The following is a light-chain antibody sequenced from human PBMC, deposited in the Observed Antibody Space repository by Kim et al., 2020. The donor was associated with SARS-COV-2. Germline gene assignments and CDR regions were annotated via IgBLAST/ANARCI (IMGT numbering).Light chain of an antibody. V-gene: IGLV2-14*03. CDR3: NSYTNSGTYV. CDR2: DVT. CDR1: SSDVGLYNY. Sequence: QSALTQPASVSGSPGQSITISCTGTSSDVGLYNYVAWYQQHPLRAPKLIIYDVTERPSGVSNRFSASKSGNTASLTISGLQPEDEADYYCNSYTNSGTYVFGTGTKVTVL. J-gene: IGLJ1*01.